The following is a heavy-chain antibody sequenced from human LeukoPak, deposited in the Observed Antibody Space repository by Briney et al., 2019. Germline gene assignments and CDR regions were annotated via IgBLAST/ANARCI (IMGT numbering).Heavy chain of an antibody. Sequence: ASVKVSCKASGYTFTSYAMNWVRQAPGQGLEWMGWINTNTGNPTYAQGFTGRFVFSLDTSVSTAYLQISSLKAEDTAVYYCAREPRGGYCSSTSCYTAWFDPWGQGTLVTVSS. CDR2: INTNTGNP. D-gene: IGHD2-2*02. V-gene: IGHV7-4-1*02. CDR1: GYTFTSYA. J-gene: IGHJ5*02. CDR3: AREPRGGYCSSTSCYTAWFDP.